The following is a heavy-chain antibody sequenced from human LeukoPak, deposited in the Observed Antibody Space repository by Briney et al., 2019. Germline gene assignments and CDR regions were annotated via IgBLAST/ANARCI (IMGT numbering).Heavy chain of an antibody. CDR2: INAGYGNT. V-gene: IGHV1-3*01. CDR3: ARGQKESWYWGGKKQYYFDY. CDR1: GYTFTSYA. Sequence: ASVKVSCKASGYTFTSYAMHWVRQAPGQRLEWMGWINAGYGNTKYSQKFQGRVTITRDTSASTAYMELSSLRSEDTAVYYCARGQKESWYWGGKKQYYFDYWGQGTLVTVSS. D-gene: IGHD6-13*01. J-gene: IGHJ4*02.